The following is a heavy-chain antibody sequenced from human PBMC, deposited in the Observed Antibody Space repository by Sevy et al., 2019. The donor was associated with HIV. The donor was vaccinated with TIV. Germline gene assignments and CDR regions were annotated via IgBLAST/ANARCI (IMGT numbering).Heavy chain of an antibody. CDR1: GFTFSSYW. Sequence: GGSLRLSCAASGFTFSSYWMHWVRQAPGKGLVWVSRINSDGSSTSYADSVKGRFTISRDNAKNTLYLQMNSLRAEDTAAYYCARDVRRDSYFDYWGQGTLVTVSS. V-gene: IGHV3-74*01. CDR2: INSDGSST. CDR3: ARDVRRDSYFDY. J-gene: IGHJ4*02. D-gene: IGHD3-10*02.